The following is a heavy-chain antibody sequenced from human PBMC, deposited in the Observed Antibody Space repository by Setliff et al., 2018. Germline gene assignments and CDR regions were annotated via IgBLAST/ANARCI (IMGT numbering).Heavy chain of an antibody. CDR2: INPNSGGT. J-gene: IGHJ5*02. CDR1: GYTFTGYY. D-gene: IGHD6-13*01. Sequence: GASVKVSCKASGYTFTGYYMHWVRQAPGQGLEWMGWINPNSGGTNYAQKFQGWVTMTRDTSISTAYMELSRLRSDDTAVYYCARGYSSSWQSRMGFDPWGQGTLVTVSS. V-gene: IGHV1-2*04. CDR3: ARGYSSSWQSRMGFDP.